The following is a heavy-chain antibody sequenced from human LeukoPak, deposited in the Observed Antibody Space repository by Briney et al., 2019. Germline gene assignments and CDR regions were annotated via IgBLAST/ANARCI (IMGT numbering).Heavy chain of an antibody. Sequence: PGGSLRLSCAASGFTFSSYGMHWVRQAPGKGLEWVAVIWYDGSNKYYADSVKGRFTISRDNSKNTLYPQMNSLRAEDTAVYYCAKDFSGSYKYFDYWGQGTLVTVSS. CDR2: IWYDGSNK. CDR1: GFTFSSYG. CDR3: AKDFSGSYKYFDY. V-gene: IGHV3-33*06. D-gene: IGHD3-10*01. J-gene: IGHJ4*02.